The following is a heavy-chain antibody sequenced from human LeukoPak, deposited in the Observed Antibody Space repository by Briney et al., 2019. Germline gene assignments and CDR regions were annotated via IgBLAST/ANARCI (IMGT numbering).Heavy chain of an antibody. V-gene: IGHV3-53*01. CDR1: GFTVSSSY. Sequence: PGGSLRFSCAPSGFTVSSSYMSWVRQAPGKGLEGVSVIYSGGSTYYADSVKGRFTISRDNSKNTLHLQMNSLRAEDTAVYYCARGGGAYCGGDCHRNFDYWGQGTLVTVSS. CDR2: IYSGGST. J-gene: IGHJ4*02. CDR3: ARGGGAYCGGDCHRNFDY. D-gene: IGHD2-21*02.